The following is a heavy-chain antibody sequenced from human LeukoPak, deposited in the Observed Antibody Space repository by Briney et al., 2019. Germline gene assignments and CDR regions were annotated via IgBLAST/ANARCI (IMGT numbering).Heavy chain of an antibody. Sequence: AGGSLRLSCAASGLTFSSYAMRWDRQAPGKGLEWVAVISYDGSNKYYADSVKGRFTISRDNSKNTLYLQMNSLRAEDTAVYYCARAKDFSYYYVMDVWGQGTTVTVSS. D-gene: IGHD3-3*01. CDR3: ARAKDFSYYYVMDV. J-gene: IGHJ6*02. V-gene: IGHV3-30-3*01. CDR1: GLTFSSYA. CDR2: ISYDGSNK.